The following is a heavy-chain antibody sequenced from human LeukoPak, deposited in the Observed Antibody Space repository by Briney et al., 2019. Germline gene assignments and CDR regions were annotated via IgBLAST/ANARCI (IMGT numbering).Heavy chain of an antibody. V-gene: IGHV1-2*02. CDR1: GYTFTGYY. CDR2: INPNSGGT. D-gene: IGHD6-13*01. J-gene: IGHJ5*02. CDR3: ARAPPRDIAAARVDP. Sequence: GASVKVSCKASGYTFTGYYMHWVRQAPGQGLEWMGWINPNSGGTNYAQKFQGRVTMTRDTSISTAYMELSRLRSDDTAVYYCARAPPRDIAAARVDPWGQGTLVTVSS.